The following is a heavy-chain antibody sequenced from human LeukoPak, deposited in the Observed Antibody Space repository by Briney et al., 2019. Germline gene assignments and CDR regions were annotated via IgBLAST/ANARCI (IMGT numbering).Heavy chain of an antibody. D-gene: IGHD3-22*01. V-gene: IGHV4-39*01. CDR1: GGSISSSSYY. CDR3: ARHYYDSSGYYPNFDY. J-gene: IGHJ4*02. CDR2: IYYSGST. Sequence: SETLSFTCTVSGGSISSSSYYWGWIRQPPGKGLEWIGSIYYSGSTYYNPSLKSRVTISVDTSKNQFSLKLSSVTAADTAVYYCARHYYDSSGYYPNFDYWGQGTLVTVSS.